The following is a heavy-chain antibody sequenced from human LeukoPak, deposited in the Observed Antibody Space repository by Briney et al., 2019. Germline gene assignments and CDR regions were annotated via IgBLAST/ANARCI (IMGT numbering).Heavy chain of an antibody. J-gene: IGHJ6*02. V-gene: IGHV1-3*01. D-gene: IGHD3-22*01. CDR2: INAGNGNT. Sequence: ASVKVSCKASGYTFTSYGISWVRQAPGQGLEWMGWINAGNGNTKYSQKFQDRVTITRDTSASTAYMELSSLRSEDTAMYYCARDLGLSSGYAYYYYGMDVWGQGATVIVSS. CDR3: ARDLGLSSGYAYYYYGMDV. CDR1: GYTFTSYG.